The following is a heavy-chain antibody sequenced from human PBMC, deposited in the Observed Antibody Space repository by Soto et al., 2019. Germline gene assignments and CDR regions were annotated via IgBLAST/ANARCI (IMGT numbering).Heavy chain of an antibody. CDR1: GYTFTSYG. V-gene: IGHV1-18*01. Sequence: ASVKVSCKASGYTFTSYGISWVRQAPGQGLEWMGWISAYNGNTNYAQKLQGRVTMTTDTSTSTAYMELRSLRSDDTAVYYCARARGYSGYDFFLGGYYYYYMDVWGKGTTVTVSS. CDR2: ISAYNGNT. J-gene: IGHJ6*03. D-gene: IGHD5-12*01. CDR3: ARARGYSGYDFFLGGYYYYYMDV.